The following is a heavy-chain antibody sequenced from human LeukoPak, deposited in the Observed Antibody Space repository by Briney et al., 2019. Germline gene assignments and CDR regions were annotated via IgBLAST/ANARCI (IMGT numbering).Heavy chain of an antibody. Sequence: SQTLSLTCTVSGGSISSGGYYWSWIRQHPGKGLEWIGSVYYSGSTYYNPSLKSRVTISVDTSKNQFSLKLSSMTAADTAVYYCARDATIAAAGPGYFDYWGQGTLVSVSS. CDR1: GGSISSGGYY. CDR2: VYYSGST. CDR3: ARDATIAAAGPGYFDY. J-gene: IGHJ4*02. V-gene: IGHV4-31*03. D-gene: IGHD6-13*01.